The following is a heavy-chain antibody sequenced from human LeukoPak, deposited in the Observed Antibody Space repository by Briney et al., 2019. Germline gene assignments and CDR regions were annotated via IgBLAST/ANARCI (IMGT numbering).Heavy chain of an antibody. CDR1: GFTFSSYT. V-gene: IGHV3-21*01. CDR2: ISTSSSYI. J-gene: IGHJ4*02. Sequence: GGSLRLSCAASGFTFSSYTMNWVRQAPGKGLEWVSSISTSSSYIYYADSVKGRFTISRDNAKNSLYLQMNSLRAEDTAVYYCARRAGGYSHPYDYWGQGTLVTVSS. CDR3: ARRAGGYSHPYDY. D-gene: IGHD4-23*01.